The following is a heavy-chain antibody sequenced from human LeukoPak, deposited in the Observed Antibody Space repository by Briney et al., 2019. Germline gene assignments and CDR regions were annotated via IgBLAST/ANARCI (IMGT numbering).Heavy chain of an antibody. CDR1: GYTFTDYY. CDR3: ARVGTAAATADS. J-gene: IGHJ4*02. CDR2: INPRGGST. V-gene: IGHV1-46*01. Sequence: EASVKVSCKASGYTFTDYYMHWLRQAPGQGPEWMGIINPRGGSTDYAQKFQGRVTMTSDTSTSTVYMQLNDLTSEDTAVYFCARVGTAAATADSWGQGTLVTVSS. D-gene: IGHD6-25*01.